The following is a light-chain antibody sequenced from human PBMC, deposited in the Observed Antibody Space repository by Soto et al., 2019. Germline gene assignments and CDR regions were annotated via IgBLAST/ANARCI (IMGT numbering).Light chain of an antibody. CDR1: QSISSS. V-gene: IGKV1-39*01. J-gene: IGKJ2*01. CDR2: GAS. Sequence: DIQMTQSPSSLSASVGDIVTITCRASQSISSSLNWYQQKPGTAPKLLIYGASSLQSGVPSRFSGSGSGTDFTLTISSLQPEDFATYYCQQSYSTPYTFGQGTKLEIK. CDR3: QQSYSTPYT.